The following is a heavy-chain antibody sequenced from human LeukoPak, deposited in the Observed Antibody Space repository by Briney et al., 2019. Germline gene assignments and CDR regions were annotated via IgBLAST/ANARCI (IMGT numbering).Heavy chain of an antibody. CDR1: GFTFDDYA. CDR2: ISGDGGST. D-gene: IGHD6-19*01. V-gene: IGHV3-43*02. CDR3: AKDPRIAVAGSLYYFDY. J-gene: IGHJ4*02. Sequence: GGSLRLSCAASGFTFDDYAVHWVRQAPGKGLEWVSLISGDGGSTYYADSVKGRFTISRDNSKNSLYLQMNSLRTEDTALYYCAKDPRIAVAGSLYYFDYWGQGTLVTVSS.